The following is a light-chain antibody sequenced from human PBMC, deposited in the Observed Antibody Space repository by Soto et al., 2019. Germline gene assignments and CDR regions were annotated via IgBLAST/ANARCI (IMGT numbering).Light chain of an antibody. J-gene: IGKJ1*01. CDR3: QQYNNWPPWT. CDR1: QSVSSG. CDR2: GAS. Sequence: EIVLTQSPGTLSLSPGERGTLSCRASQSVSSGSLAWYQHKPGQAPRLLIYGASTRATGTPARFSGSGSGTEFSLTISSLQSEDFAVYYCQQYNNWPPWTFGQGTKVDIK. V-gene: IGKV3-15*01.